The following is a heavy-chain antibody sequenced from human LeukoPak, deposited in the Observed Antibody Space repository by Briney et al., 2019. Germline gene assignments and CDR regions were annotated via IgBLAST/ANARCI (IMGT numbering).Heavy chain of an antibody. CDR3: ARDRLAVAGNY. J-gene: IGHJ4*02. CDR1: GFTFSNYV. Sequence: GGSLRLSCTASGFTFSNYVMSWVRQAPGKGLEWVSAISGSGGTTYYADSVKGRFTISRDNSKNTLYLQMNSLRVEDTALYYCARDRLAVAGNYWGQGTLVTVSS. D-gene: IGHD6-19*01. V-gene: IGHV3-23*01. CDR2: ISGSGGTT.